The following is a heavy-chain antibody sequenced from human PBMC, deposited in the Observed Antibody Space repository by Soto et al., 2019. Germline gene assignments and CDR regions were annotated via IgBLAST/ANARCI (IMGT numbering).Heavy chain of an antibody. CDR1: GYTFTSYG. Sequence: QVQLVQSGAKVKKPGASVKVSCKASGYTFTSYGISWVRQAPGQGLEWMGWISAYNGNTNYAQKLQGRVTMTTDTSTSTAYMELRSLRSDDTAVYYCARGRAYDYIWGSYPADDYWGQGTLVTVSS. CDR2: ISAYNGNT. CDR3: ARGRAYDYIWGSYPADDY. D-gene: IGHD3-16*02. J-gene: IGHJ4*02. V-gene: IGHV1-18*01.